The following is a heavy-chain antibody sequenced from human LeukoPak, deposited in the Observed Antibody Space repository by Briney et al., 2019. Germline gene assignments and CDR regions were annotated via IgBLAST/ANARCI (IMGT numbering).Heavy chain of an antibody. CDR1: GGSISSSNW. V-gene: IGHV4-4*02. J-gene: IGHJ4*02. Sequence: SETLSLTCAVSGGSISSSNWWHWVRQPPGKGLEWIGEIYHSGSTNYNPSLKGRVTISVDKSKNQFSLKLSSVTAADTAVYYCARAWPPFITGTLDYWGQGTLVTVSS. D-gene: IGHD1-20*01. CDR3: ARAWPPFITGTLDY. CDR2: IYHSGST.